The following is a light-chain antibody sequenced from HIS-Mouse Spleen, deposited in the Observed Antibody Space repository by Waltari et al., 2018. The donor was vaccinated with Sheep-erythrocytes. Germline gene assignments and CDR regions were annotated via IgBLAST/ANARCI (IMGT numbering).Light chain of an antibody. V-gene: IGLV2-8*01. J-gene: IGLJ3*02. CDR2: EVS. CDR1: RSDAGGYTY. CDR3: SSYAGSNNWV. Sequence: QSALTQPPYASGSPGQSVTISCTGTRSDAGGYTYVPWYQQHPGKAPKLMIYEVSKRPSGVPDRFSGSKSGNTASLTVSGLQAEDEADYYCSSYAGSNNWVFGGGTKLTVL.